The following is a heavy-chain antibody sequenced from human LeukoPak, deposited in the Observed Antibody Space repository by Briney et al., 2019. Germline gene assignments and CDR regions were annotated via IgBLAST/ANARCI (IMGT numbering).Heavy chain of an antibody. CDR1: GFTFNSYG. CDR3: AKGAYDYVWGSLIDY. J-gene: IGHJ4*02. CDR2: ISYDGSNK. D-gene: IGHD3-16*01. Sequence: GGSLRLSYAASGFTFNSYGMHWVRQAPGKGLEWVAVISYDGSNKYYADSVKGRFTISRDNSKHTLYLQMNSLRAEDTAVDDCAKGAYDYVWGSLIDYWGQGTLVTVSS. V-gene: IGHV3-30*18.